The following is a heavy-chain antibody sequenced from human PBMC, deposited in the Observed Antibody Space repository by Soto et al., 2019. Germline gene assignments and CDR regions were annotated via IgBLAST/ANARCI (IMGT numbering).Heavy chain of an antibody. Sequence: SETLSLTYTVPGGSISSGDYSWSWIRQPPGKGLEWIGYIYYSGSTYYNPSLKSRVTISVDTSKNQFSLKLSSVTAADTAVYYCARLVYDSSGYRPGWGQGTLVTVSS. D-gene: IGHD3-22*01. CDR1: GGSISSGDYS. CDR3: ARLVYDSSGYRPG. J-gene: IGHJ4*02. CDR2: IYYSGST. V-gene: IGHV4-61*08.